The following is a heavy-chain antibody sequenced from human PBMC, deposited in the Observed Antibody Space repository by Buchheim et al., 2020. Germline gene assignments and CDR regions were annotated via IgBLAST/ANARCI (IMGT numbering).Heavy chain of an antibody. CDR3: VRDSIPFGV. J-gene: IGHJ6*02. CDR2: ISSSSDII. D-gene: IGHD3-3*02. Sequence: EVQLVESGGGLVQPGGSLRLSCAASGFAFSNYNMNWVRQAPGRGLEWVSFISSSSDIIYYGDSVKGRFTISRDNAKDSLYLQMNSLRDEDTAVYYCVRDSIPFGVWGQGTT. V-gene: IGHV3-48*02. CDR1: GFAFSNYN.